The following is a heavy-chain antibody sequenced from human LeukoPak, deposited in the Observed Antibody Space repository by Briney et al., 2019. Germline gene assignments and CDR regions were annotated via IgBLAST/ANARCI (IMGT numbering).Heavy chain of an antibody. CDR3: ARDRDLLSGNYRRDFDY. J-gene: IGHJ4*02. V-gene: IGHV7-4-1*02. CDR1: GYIFTTYT. D-gene: IGHD3-3*01. Sequence: ASVKVSCKASGYIFTTYTINWVRQAPGQGLEWMGWINTNTGNPTYAQGFAGRFVFSLDTSVTTAYLQINSLKAEDTAVYYCARDRDLLSGNYRRDFDYWGQGTLVTVSP. CDR2: INTNTGNP.